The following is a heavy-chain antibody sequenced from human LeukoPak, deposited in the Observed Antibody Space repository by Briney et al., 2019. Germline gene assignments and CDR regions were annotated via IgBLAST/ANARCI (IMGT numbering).Heavy chain of an antibody. Sequence: GGSLRLSCAASGFTFSSYWMHWVRQAPGKGLVWVSAISPSSGTFYADSVKGRFTISRDNSKNTLYLQMNSLRAEDTAVYYCARPQSSSGYYWPFDDWGQGTLVTVSS. CDR1: GFTFSSYW. CDR3: ARPQSSSGYYWPFDD. J-gene: IGHJ4*02. V-gene: IGHV3-23*01. CDR2: ISPSSGT. D-gene: IGHD3-22*01.